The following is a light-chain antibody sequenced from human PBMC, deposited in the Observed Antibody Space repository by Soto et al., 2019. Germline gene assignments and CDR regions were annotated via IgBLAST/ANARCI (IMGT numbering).Light chain of an antibody. CDR2: GAS. Sequence: EIVMTQSPATLSVSPGERATLSCRASQSVGSNLVWYQQKPGQAPRLLIYGASTGATGIPARFSGSGSGTEFTLTITSLQSEDFAVYYCQQYNNWPPYTFGQGTKLEIK. V-gene: IGKV3-15*01. J-gene: IGKJ2*01. CDR1: QSVGSN. CDR3: QQYNNWPPYT.